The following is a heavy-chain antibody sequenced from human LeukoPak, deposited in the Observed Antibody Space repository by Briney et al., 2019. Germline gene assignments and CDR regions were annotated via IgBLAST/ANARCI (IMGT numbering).Heavy chain of an antibody. D-gene: IGHD6-19*01. CDR1: GGSFSGYY. Sequence: PSETLSLTCAVYGGSFSGYYWSWIRQPPGKGLEWIGEINHSGSTNYNPSLKSRVTISVDTSKNQFSLKLSSVTAADTAVYYCARGKRSSAKGHYFDYWGQGTLVTVSS. CDR3: ARGKRSSAKGHYFDY. CDR2: INHSGST. J-gene: IGHJ4*02. V-gene: IGHV4-34*01.